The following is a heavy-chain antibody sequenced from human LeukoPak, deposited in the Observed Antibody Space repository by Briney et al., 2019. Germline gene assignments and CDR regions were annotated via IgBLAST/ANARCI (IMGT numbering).Heavy chain of an antibody. V-gene: IGHV3-9*03. CDR2: ISWNSGSI. Sequence: GRSLRLSCAASGFTFDDYAMHWVRQAPGKGLEWVSGISWNSGSIGYADSVKDRFTISRDNAKNSLYLQMNSLRAEDMALYYCAKSDDSSGYYSYFDYWGQGTLVTVSS. J-gene: IGHJ4*02. CDR3: AKSDDSSGYYSYFDY. D-gene: IGHD3-22*01. CDR1: GFTFDDYA.